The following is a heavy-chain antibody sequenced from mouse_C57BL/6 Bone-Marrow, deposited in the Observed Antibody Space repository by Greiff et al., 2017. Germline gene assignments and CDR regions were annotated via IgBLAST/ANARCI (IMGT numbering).Heavy chain of an antibody. J-gene: IGHJ4*01. D-gene: IGHD2-2*01. CDR2: INYDGSST. CDR3: ARDGGLRRAMDY. CDR1: GFTFSDYY. V-gene: IGHV5-16*01. Sequence: EVKLMESEGGLVQPGSSMKLSCTASGFTFSDYYMAWVRQVPEKGLEWVANINYDGSSTYYLDSLKSRFIISRANAKNILYLQMSSLKSEDTATYYCARDGGLRRAMDYWGQGTSVTVSS.